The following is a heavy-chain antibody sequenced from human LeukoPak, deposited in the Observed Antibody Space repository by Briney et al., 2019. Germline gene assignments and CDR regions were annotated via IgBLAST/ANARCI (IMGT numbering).Heavy chain of an antibody. J-gene: IGHJ4*02. V-gene: IGHV3-30*18. CDR1: GFTFSSYG. CDR2: ISYDGSNK. D-gene: IGHD3-10*01. CDR3: AKDQYRVDYYYGSGSSLTTALQEYYFDY. Sequence: GGSLRLSCAASGFTFSSYGMHWVRQAPGKGLEWVAVISYDGSNKYYADSVKGRFTISRDNSKNTLYLQMNSLRAEDTAVYYCAKDQYRVDYYYGSGSSLTTALQEYYFDYWGQGTLVTVSS.